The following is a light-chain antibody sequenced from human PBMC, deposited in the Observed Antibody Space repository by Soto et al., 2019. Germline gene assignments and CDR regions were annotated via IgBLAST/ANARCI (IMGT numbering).Light chain of an antibody. J-gene: IGKJ1*01. CDR1: QSVSSN. CDR2: GAS. Sequence: EIVMTQSPATLSVSPGERATLSCRASQSVSSNLAWYQQKPGQAPRLLIYGASTRATGIPARFSGSGSGTEFTLTISSLQSEDFAVYYCPPYSNWPRTFGQGTKVEIK. CDR3: PPYSNWPRT. V-gene: IGKV3-15*01.